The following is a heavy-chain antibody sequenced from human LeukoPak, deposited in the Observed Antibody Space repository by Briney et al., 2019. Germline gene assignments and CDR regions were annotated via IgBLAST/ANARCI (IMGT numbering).Heavy chain of an antibody. CDR3: AKGTPRQRVAAAGYYFDY. CDR2: ISYDGSNK. D-gene: IGHD6-13*01. Sequence: TGGSLRLSCAASGFTFSSYGMHWVRQAPGKGLEWVAVISYDGSNKYYADSVKGRFTISRDNSKNTLYLQMNSLRAEDTAVYYCAKGTPRQRVAAAGYYFDYWGQGTLVTVSS. J-gene: IGHJ4*02. V-gene: IGHV3-30*18. CDR1: GFTFSSYG.